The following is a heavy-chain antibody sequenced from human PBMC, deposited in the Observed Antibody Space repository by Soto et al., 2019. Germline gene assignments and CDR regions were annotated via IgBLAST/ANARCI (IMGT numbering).Heavy chain of an antibody. CDR3: AHGRSGSGSYHWFDP. J-gene: IGHJ5*02. V-gene: IGHV2-5*02. CDR1: GFSLSTSGVG. D-gene: IGHD3-10*01. Sequence: QITLKESGPTLVKPTQTLTLTCTFSGFSLSTSGVGVGWIRQPPGKALEWLALIYWDDDKRYSPSLKSRLTLXXDXSXSQVVLTMTSMDPVDTATYYCAHGRSGSGSYHWFDPWGQGTLGTVSS. CDR2: IYWDDDK.